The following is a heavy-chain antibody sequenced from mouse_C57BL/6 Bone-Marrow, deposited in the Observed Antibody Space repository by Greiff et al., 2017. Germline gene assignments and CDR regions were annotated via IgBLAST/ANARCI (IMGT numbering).Heavy chain of an antibody. D-gene: IGHD2-2*01. Sequence: QVQLQQSGPGLVAPSQSLSITCTVSGFPLTSYGVDWVRQSPGKGLEWLGVIWGVGSTNYNSALKSRLSISKNNSKSQVFLKTNSLQTDDTAMYYCASVGGYDGFAYWGQGTLVTVSA. CDR3: ASVGGYDGFAY. V-gene: IGHV2-6*01. CDR2: IWGVGST. J-gene: IGHJ3*01. CDR1: GFPLTSYG.